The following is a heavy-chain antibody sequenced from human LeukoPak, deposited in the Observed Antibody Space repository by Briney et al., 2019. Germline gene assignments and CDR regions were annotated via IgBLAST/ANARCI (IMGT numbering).Heavy chain of an antibody. CDR1: GGSISRYY. V-gene: IGHV4-59*08. Sequence: SETLSLTCTVSGGSISRYYWSWIRQPPGKGLEWIGYIYCSGSTNYNPSLKSRVTISVDTSKSQFSLKLSSVTAADTAVYYCARHREPYNWFDPWGQGTLVTVSS. J-gene: IGHJ5*02. CDR3: ARHREPYNWFDP. D-gene: IGHD1-14*01. CDR2: IYCSGST.